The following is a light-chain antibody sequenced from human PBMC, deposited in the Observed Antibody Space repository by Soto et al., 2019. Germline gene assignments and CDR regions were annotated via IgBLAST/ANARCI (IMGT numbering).Light chain of an antibody. Sequence: QSALTQPASVSGSPGQSITISCTGTSSDVGGYNHVSWYQQHPGKAPKLIIYEVRNRPSGVSNRLSGSKSGNTASLTISGLXADDEADYYCCSYTSSSIRVFGGGTK. CDR2: EVR. V-gene: IGLV2-14*01. J-gene: IGLJ3*02. CDR3: CSYTSSSIRV. CDR1: SSDVGGYNH.